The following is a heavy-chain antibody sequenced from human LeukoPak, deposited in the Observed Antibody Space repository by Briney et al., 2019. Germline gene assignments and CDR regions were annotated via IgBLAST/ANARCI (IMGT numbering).Heavy chain of an antibody. D-gene: IGHD3-22*01. J-gene: IGHJ4*02. CDR3: ARVADSSGYPNYFDY. CDR1: GGTFSSYA. CDR2: IIPIFGTA. V-gene: IGHV1-69*13. Sequence: ASVKLSCKASGGTFSSYAISWVRQAPGQGLEWMGGIIPIFGTANYAQKFQGRGTITADESTSTAYMELSSLRSEDTAVYYCARVADSSGYPNYFDYGGEGTLVTVSS.